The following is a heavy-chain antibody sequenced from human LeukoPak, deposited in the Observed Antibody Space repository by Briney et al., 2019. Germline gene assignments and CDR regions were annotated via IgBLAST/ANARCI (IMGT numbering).Heavy chain of an antibody. CDR1: GGSISSYY. CDR3: ASQQSTVVTNWFDP. J-gene: IGHJ5*02. D-gene: IGHD4-23*01. V-gene: IGHV4-59*08. CDR2: IYYSGST. Sequence: SETLTLTCTVSGGSISSYYWSWIRQPPGKGLEWIGYIYYSGSTNYNPSLKSRVTISVDTSKNQFSLKLSSVTAADTAVYYCASQQSTVVTNWFDPWGQGTLVTVSS.